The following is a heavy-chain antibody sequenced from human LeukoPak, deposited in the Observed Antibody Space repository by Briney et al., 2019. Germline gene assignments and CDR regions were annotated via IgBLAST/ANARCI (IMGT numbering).Heavy chain of an antibody. CDR3: ARVGDYYFDY. Sequence: ASVKVSCNASGSTFTGYYIHMVRLAPGQGLEWMGWINPSSGGKNYAEKFPGRVTMTRDTSISTAYMELSRLRSDDTAVYYGARVGDYYFDYWGQGTLVTVSS. J-gene: IGHJ4*02. V-gene: IGHV1-2*02. CDR2: INPSSGGK. CDR1: GSTFTGYY. D-gene: IGHD3-10*01.